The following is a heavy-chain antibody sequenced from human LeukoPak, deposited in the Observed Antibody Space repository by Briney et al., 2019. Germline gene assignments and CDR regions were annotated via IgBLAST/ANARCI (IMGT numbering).Heavy chain of an antibody. V-gene: IGHV1-8*01. CDR1: GYTFNNFD. Sequence: ASVKVSCKPSGYTFNNFDINWVRQATGQGLECLGCQNPDSGRTGYAPKFQGRVTMTRSTSTGTFYMELSSLRSEDTAVYYCARTMVRGVPGFDYWGQGTLVTVSS. J-gene: IGHJ4*02. D-gene: IGHD3-10*01. CDR3: ARTMVRGVPGFDY. CDR2: QNPDSGRT.